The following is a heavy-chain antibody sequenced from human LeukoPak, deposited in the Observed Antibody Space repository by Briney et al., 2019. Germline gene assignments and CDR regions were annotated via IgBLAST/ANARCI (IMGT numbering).Heavy chain of an antibody. CDR2: ISGSGSST. Sequence: GGSLRLSCAASGFTFSSYAMSWVRQAPGKGLEWVSTISGSGSSTYYADSVKGRFSISRDNSKNTLYLQMNSLRGEDTAIYYCARDWKADFWGHGTLVTVSS. V-gene: IGHV3-23*01. CDR1: GFTFSSYA. CDR3: ARDWKADF. D-gene: IGHD1-1*01. J-gene: IGHJ4*01.